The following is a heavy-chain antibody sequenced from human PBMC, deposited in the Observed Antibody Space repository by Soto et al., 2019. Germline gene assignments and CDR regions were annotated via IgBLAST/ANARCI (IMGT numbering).Heavy chain of an antibody. CDR1: GFTFSSYA. CDR2: ISGSGGST. CDR3: AKAGRDYYGSGSYYTAFDY. V-gene: IGHV3-23*01. D-gene: IGHD3-10*01. Sequence: HPGGSLRLSCAASGFTFSSYAMSWVRQAPGKGLEWVSAISGSGGSTYYADSVKGRFTISRDNSKNTLYLQMNSLRAEDTAVYYCAKAGRDYYGSGSYYTAFDYWGQGTLVTVSS. J-gene: IGHJ4*02.